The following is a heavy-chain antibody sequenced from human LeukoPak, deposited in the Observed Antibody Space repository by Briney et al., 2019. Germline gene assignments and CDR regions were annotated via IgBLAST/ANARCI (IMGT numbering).Heavy chain of an antibody. Sequence: SVKVSCKASGYTFTGYYMHWVRQAPGQGLEWMGRINPNSGGTNYAQKFQGRVTMTRDTSISTAYMELSRLRSDDTAVYYCARAAGYRSGRLAVDIWGQGTMVTVSS. J-gene: IGHJ3*02. CDR3: ARAAGYRSGRLAVDI. CDR1: GYTFTGYY. CDR2: INPNSGGT. V-gene: IGHV1-2*06. D-gene: IGHD6-25*01.